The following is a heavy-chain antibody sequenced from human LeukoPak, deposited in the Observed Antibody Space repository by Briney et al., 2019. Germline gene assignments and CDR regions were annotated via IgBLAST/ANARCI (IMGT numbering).Heavy chain of an antibody. CDR1: GFNFRNFG. J-gene: IGHJ6*02. Sequence: GGSLTLSCAASGFNFRNFGVHWARRTPGRGREWLTFMRVDGFQWYADSVKGRFTISRDNPRNTLHLQLNSLRNEDTAVYYCATASGGNLYGMDVWGQGITVTVSS. CDR3: ATASGGNLYGMDV. D-gene: IGHD2-15*01. V-gene: IGHV3-30*02. CDR2: MRVDGFQ.